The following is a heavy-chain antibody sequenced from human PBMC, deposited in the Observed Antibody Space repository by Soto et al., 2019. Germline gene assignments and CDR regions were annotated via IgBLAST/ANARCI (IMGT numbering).Heavy chain of an antibody. J-gene: IGHJ4*02. CDR1: GFIFRNFA. CDR3: AKDHRIFFDSAGSNGALDY. D-gene: IGHD2-15*01. CDR2: ISGSGDKT. V-gene: IGHV3-23*01. Sequence: EVQLLESGGGLVQPGGSLRLSCGASGFIFRNFAMSWDRQAPGKGLEWVSTISGSGDKTYSADSVKGRFTISRDNSKHTLYQQMIILKDEDTAVYYSAKDHRIFFDSAGSNGALDYWGQGTAVTGSS.